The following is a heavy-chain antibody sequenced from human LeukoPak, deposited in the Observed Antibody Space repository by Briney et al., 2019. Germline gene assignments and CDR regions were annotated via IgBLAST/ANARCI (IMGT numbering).Heavy chain of an antibody. CDR2: IYYSGST. CDR1: GGSISSSSYY. CDR3: ARGRNRWELLFDY. J-gene: IGHJ4*02. Sequence: SETLSLTCTVSGGSISSSSYYWGWIRQPPGKGLEWIGSIYYSGSTYYNPSLKSRVTISVDTSKNQFSLKLSSVTAADTVVYYCARGRNRWELLFDYWGQGTLVTVSS. V-gene: IGHV4-39*01. D-gene: IGHD1-26*01.